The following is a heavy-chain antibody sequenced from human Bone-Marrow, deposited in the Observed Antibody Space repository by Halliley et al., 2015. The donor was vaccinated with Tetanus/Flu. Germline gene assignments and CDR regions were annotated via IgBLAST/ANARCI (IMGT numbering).Heavy chain of an antibody. CDR3: ARGFGSIWYYFDY. D-gene: IGHD6-13*01. J-gene: IGHJ4*02. V-gene: IGHV4-39*07. CDR2: IYKSGGP. Sequence: IGSIYKSGGPYYNPSLESRVAMSVNTSKNQFSLKMSSVTAEDTAVYYCARGFGSIWYYFDYWGQGTLVTVSS.